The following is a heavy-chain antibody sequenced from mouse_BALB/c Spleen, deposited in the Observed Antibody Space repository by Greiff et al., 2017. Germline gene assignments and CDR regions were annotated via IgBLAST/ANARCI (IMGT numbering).Heavy chain of an antibody. CDR1: GYAFSSYW. CDR2: IYPGDGDT. J-gene: IGHJ4*01. CDR3: ERDLYDYDGYAMDD. D-gene: IGHD2-4*01. Sequence: VQLVESGAELVRPGSSVKISCKASGYAFSSYWMNWVKQRPGQGLEWIGQIYPGDGDTNYNGKFKGKATLTADKSSSTAYMQLSSLTSEDSAVYFCERDLYDYDGYAMDDWGQGTSVTVSS. V-gene: IGHV1-80*01.